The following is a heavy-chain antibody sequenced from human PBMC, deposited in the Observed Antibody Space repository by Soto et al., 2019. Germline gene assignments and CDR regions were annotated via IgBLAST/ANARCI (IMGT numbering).Heavy chain of an antibody. Sequence: ASVKVSCKASGYTFTSYDINWVRQATGQGLEWMGWMNPNSGNTGYAQKFQGRVTITRNTSISTAYMELSRLRSEDTAVYYCVRAADVSGYDDYWGQGTLVTVSS. J-gene: IGHJ4*02. V-gene: IGHV1-8*01. CDR3: VRAADVSGYDDY. D-gene: IGHD5-12*01. CDR2: MNPNSGNT. CDR1: GYTFTSYD.